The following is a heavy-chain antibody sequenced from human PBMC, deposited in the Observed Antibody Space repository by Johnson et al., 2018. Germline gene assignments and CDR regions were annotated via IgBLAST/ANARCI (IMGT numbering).Heavy chain of an antibody. J-gene: IGHJ3*02. Sequence: EVRLVESGGGLVQPGGSLRPCCAASGFTCSTYDMHWVRQATGKGLEWVSGIGAAGCTYYPDSVKGRFTISRENAQNSLYLQMNNLRAGDTAVYYCARDREGAFDTWGQGTMVTVS. V-gene: IGHV3-13*01. CDR2: IGAAGCT. CDR1: GFTCSTYD. CDR3: ARDREGAFDT.